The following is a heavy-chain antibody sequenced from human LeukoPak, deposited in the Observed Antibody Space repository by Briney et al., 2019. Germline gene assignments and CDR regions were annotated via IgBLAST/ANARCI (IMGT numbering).Heavy chain of an antibody. J-gene: IGHJ4*02. CDR3: ARDLRGYSGYDSDF. D-gene: IGHD5-12*01. Sequence: GGSLRLSCAASGFTFSTYAMSWVRQAPGKGLEWVSSFSGSGGSTYYADSVKGRFTISRDNSKNTLYLQMNSLRAEDAAVYYCARDLRGYSGYDSDFWGQGTLVTVSS. CDR1: GFTFSTYA. V-gene: IGHV3-23*01. CDR2: FSGSGGST.